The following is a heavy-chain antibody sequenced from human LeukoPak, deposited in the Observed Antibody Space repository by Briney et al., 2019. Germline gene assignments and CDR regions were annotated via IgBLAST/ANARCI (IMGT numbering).Heavy chain of an antibody. CDR2: IYYSGST. V-gene: IGHV4-59*08. J-gene: IGHJ4*02. CDR3: ARCIAVAGTTIPDY. D-gene: IGHD6-19*01. CDR1: GGSISSYY. Sequence: SETLSLTCTVSGGSISSYYWSWIRQPPGKGLEWIGYIYYSGSTNYNPSLKSRVTISVDTSKNQFSLKLSSVTAADTAVYYCARCIAVAGTTIPDYWGQGTLVTVSS.